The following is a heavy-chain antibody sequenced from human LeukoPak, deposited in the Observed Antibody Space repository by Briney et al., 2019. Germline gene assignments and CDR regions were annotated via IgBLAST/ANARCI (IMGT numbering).Heavy chain of an antibody. CDR1: GGSINRYF. D-gene: IGHD3-22*01. V-gene: IGHV4-59*01. J-gene: IGHJ4*02. CDR3: VRESRGILNYFDF. Sequence: PSETLSLTCTVSGGSINRYFWTWIRQPPGKGLEWIAYIYYSGTINYNPSLKSRVTISLDTSKNQVSLNLSSVTAADTAVYYCVRESRGILNYFDFWGQGTLVTVSS. CDR2: IYYSGTI.